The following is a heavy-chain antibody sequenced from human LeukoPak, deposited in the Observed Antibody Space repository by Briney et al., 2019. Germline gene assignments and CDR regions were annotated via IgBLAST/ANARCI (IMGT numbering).Heavy chain of an antibody. Sequence: PGGSLRLSCAASGFTFRNYWMHWVRQAPGKGLVWVSRINNDGSSTTYADSVKGRSTVSRDNAKNTLYLQMNSLRAEDTAVYYCARDVRFRFDPWGQGTLVTVSS. CDR2: INNDGSST. CDR3: ARDVRFRFDP. V-gene: IGHV3-74*01. J-gene: IGHJ5*02. CDR1: GFTFRNYW. D-gene: IGHD3-3*01.